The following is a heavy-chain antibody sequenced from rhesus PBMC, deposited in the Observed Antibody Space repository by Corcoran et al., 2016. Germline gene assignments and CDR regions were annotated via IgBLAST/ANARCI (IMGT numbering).Heavy chain of an antibody. D-gene: IGHD5-42*01. CDR3: ASRGYSGY. J-gene: IGHJ4*01. CDR2: INGNSGST. V-gene: IGHV4-73*01. Sequence: QVKLQQGGEGLVKPSENLSLTCAVYGGSISGYYYWSWIRQPPGKGPEWIGEINGNSGSTYYNPSLKSRVTISKDASKNQFSLKLSSVTAADTAVYYCASRGYSGYGGQGVLVTVSS. CDR1: GGSISGYYY.